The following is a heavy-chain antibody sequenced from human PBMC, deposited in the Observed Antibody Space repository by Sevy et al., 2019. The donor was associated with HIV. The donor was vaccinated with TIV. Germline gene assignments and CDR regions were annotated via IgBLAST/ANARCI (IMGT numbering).Heavy chain of an antibody. CDR3: AGVAVCTWLPHYYFDY. V-gene: IGHV3-7*01. CDR2: IKKDGSEK. J-gene: IGHJ4*02. CDR1: GFTFNTYW. Sequence: GGSLRLSCAASGFTFNTYWMTWVRQAPGKGLEWVANIKKDGSEKYYVDSVKGRFTLSRDNAKNSLYLQMNSLRAEDTGVYYCAGVAVCTWLPHYYFDYWGQGALVTVSS. D-gene: IGHD6-19*01.